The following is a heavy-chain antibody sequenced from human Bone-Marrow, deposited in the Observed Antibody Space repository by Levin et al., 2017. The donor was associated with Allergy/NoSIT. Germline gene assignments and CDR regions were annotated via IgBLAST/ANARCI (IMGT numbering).Heavy chain of an antibody. CDR3: SSDWGTGTAWTFYFDR. CDR1: GFSFTDYG. D-gene: IGHD3-16*01. Sequence: GGSLRLSCAASGFSFTDYGMHWLRQAPGKGLEWVAVIWSDGKNTDYTDSVKGRFTISRDNSKNMLNLQMNSLRVEDTAVYYCSSDWGTGTAWTFYFDRWGQGTLVTVSP. J-gene: IGHJ4*02. V-gene: IGHV3-33*01. CDR2: IWSDGKNT.